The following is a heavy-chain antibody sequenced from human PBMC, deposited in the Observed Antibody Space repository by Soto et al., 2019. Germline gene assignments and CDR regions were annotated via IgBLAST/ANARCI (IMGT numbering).Heavy chain of an antibody. CDR3: ARVDGSGWHVIDY. D-gene: IGHD6-19*01. CDR1: GYTFTGYG. CDR2: ISVNNGFT. Sequence: GASVKVSCKDSGYTFTGYGISSVRQAPGQGLEWMGWISVNNGFTNYAQKFQDRVTMTTDTSTTTAYMELRSLRFDDTAVYYCARVDGSGWHVIDYWGQGTLVTVSS. J-gene: IGHJ4*02. V-gene: IGHV1-18*04.